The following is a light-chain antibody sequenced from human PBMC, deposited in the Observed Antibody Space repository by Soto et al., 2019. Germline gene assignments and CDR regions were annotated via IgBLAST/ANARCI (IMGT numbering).Light chain of an antibody. J-gene: IGLJ2*01. V-gene: IGLV2-11*01. CDR3: ASYVGTYGLL. Sequence: QSVLTQPRSVSGSPGQSVTISCTGTSSDVGNYNYVFWYRHHPGKAPKVFIYDVSKRPSGVPDRYSRFKSGNTASLTVSGVQAEDEADYYCASYVGTYGLLFGGGTKVTVL. CDR1: SSDVGNYNY. CDR2: DVS.